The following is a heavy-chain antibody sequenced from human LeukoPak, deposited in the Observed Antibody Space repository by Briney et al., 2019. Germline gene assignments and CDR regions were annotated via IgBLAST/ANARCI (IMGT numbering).Heavy chain of an antibody. V-gene: IGHV3-30-3*01. CDR2: ISYDGSNK. CDR3: ARTYYYDSSGYSDLGY. CDR1: GFTFSSYA. D-gene: IGHD3-22*01. Sequence: PGGSLRLSCAASGFTFSSYAMHWVRQAPGKGLEWVAVISYDGSNKYYADSVKGRFTISRDNSKNTLYLQMNSLRAEDTAVYYCARTYYYDSSGYSDLGYWGQGTLVTVSS. J-gene: IGHJ4*02.